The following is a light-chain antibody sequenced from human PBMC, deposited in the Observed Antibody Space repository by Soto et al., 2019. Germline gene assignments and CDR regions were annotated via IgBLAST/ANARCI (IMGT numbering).Light chain of an antibody. CDR2: DAS. J-gene: IGKJ2*01. Sequence: DIQMTQSPSTLSASVGDRVTITCRASQSISSWLAWYQQTAGKAPKLLIYDASSLASGVPSRFTGSASGTEFTLTISSLQPDDFATYYCQQYNSFPYTFGQGTKLEIK. CDR1: QSISSW. V-gene: IGKV1-5*01. CDR3: QQYNSFPYT.